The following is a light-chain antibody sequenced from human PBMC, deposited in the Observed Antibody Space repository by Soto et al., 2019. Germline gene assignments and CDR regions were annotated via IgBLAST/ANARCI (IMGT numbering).Light chain of an antibody. J-gene: IGLJ2*01. CDR2: EVS. V-gene: IGLV2-8*01. CDR1: SSDVGGYKY. Sequence: QSALTQPPSASGSPGQSVTISCIGTSSDVGGYKYVSWYQQHPGKAPKLMIYEVSKRPSGVPDRFSGSKSGNTASLTVSGLQAEDEADYYCSSYAGRNSVVFGGGTKVTVL. CDR3: SSYAGRNSVV.